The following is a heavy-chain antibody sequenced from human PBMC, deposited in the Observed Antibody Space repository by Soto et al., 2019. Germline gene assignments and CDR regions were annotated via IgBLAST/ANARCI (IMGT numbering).Heavy chain of an antibody. D-gene: IGHD6-13*01. CDR1: GYTFTSYA. CDR2: INAGNGNT. CDR3: ARDSTGYSSSWLYYYYYFMDV. J-gene: IGHJ6*03. V-gene: IGHV1-3*01. Sequence: ASVKVSCNASGYTFTSYAMHWVRQAPGQRLEWMGWINAGNGNTKYSQMFQGRVTITRDTSASTAYMELSSLRSEDTAVYYCARDSTGYSSSWLYYYYYFMDVWGKGTTVTVSS.